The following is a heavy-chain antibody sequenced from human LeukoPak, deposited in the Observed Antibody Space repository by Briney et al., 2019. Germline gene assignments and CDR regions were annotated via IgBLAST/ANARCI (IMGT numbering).Heavy chain of an antibody. D-gene: IGHD1-26*01. Sequence: PGGSLRLSCAASGFTFSSYSMNWVRQAPGKGLEWVGRIKSKTDGGTTDYAAPVKGRFTISRDDSKNTLFLQMNSLRAEDTAVYYCARDRVGATLYWFDPWGQGTLVTVSS. CDR1: GFTFSSYS. V-gene: IGHV3-15*01. CDR2: IKSKTDGGTT. J-gene: IGHJ5*02. CDR3: ARDRVGATLYWFDP.